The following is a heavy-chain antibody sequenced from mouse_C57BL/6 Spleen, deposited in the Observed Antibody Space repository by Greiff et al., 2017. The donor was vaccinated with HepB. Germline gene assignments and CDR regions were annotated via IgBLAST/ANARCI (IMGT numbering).Heavy chain of an antibody. CDR3: ARKDGNYDYFDY. CDR2: IDPSDSET. D-gene: IGHD2-1*01. Sequence: QVQLKQPGAELVRPGSSVKLSCKASGYTFTSYWMHWVKQRPIQGLEWIGNIDPSDSETHYNQKFKDKATLTVDKSSSTAYMQLSSLTSEDSAVYYCARKDGNYDYFDYWGQGTTLTVSS. V-gene: IGHV1-52*01. J-gene: IGHJ2*01. CDR1: GYTFTSYW.